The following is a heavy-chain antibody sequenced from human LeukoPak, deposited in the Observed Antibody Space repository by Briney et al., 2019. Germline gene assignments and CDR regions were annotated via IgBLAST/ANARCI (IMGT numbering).Heavy chain of an antibody. CDR3: ARGSRGYYGSGRQNWFGP. V-gene: IGHV4-34*01. CDR1: GGSFSGYY. CDR2: INHSGST. Sequence: SETLSLTCAVYGGSFSGYYWSWIRQPPGKGLEWIGEINHSGSTNYNPSLKSRVTISVDTSKNQFSLKLSSVTAADTAVYYCARGSRGYYGSGRQNWFGPWGQGTLVTVSS. D-gene: IGHD3-10*01. J-gene: IGHJ5*02.